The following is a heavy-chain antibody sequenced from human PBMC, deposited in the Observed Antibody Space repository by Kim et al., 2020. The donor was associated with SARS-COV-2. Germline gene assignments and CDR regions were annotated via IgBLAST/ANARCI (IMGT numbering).Heavy chain of an antibody. D-gene: IGHD3-9*01. CDR3: TTALSGYYYIDY. V-gene: IGHV3-15*01. CDR2: IKSKTDGGTT. J-gene: IGHJ4*02. Sequence: GGSLRLSCAASGFTFSNAWMSWVRQAPGKGLEWVGRIKSKTDGGTTDYAAPVKGRFTISRDDSKNTLYLQMNSLKTEDTAVYYCTTALSGYYYIDYWGQGTLVTVSS. CDR1: GFTFSNAW.